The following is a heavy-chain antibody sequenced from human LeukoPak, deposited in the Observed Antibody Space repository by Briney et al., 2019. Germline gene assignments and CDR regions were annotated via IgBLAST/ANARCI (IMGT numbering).Heavy chain of an antibody. CDR1: GGSISSGSYY. V-gene: IGHV4-39*07. CDR3: ARGRTPPFDY. D-gene: IGHD1-1*01. J-gene: IGHJ4*02. Sequence: SETLSLTCTVSGGSISSGSYYWGWIRQPPGKGLEWIGSIYYSGSTYYNPSLKSRVTKSVDTSKNQFSLKLSSVTAADTAVYYCARGRTPPFDYWGQGTLVTVSS. CDR2: IYYSGST.